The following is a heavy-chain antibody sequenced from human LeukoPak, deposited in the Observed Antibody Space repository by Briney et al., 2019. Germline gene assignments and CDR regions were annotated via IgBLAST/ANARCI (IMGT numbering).Heavy chain of an antibody. CDR1: GYTFTSYG. CDR2: ISAYNGNT. CDR3: ARAREDYDYVWGSYPKYYFDY. D-gene: IGHD3-16*02. Sequence: VASVKVSCKASGYTFTSYGISWVRQAPGQGLEWMGWISAYNGNTNYAQKLQGRVTMTTDTSTSTAYMELRSLRSDDTAVYYCARAREDYDYVWGSYPKYYFDYWGQGTLVTVSS. V-gene: IGHV1-18*01. J-gene: IGHJ4*02.